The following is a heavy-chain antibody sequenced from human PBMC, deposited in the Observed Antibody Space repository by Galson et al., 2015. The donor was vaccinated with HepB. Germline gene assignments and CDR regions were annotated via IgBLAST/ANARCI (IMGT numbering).Heavy chain of an antibody. Sequence: SLRLSCAASGFTFSSYAMHWVRQAPGKGLEYVSAISSNGGSTYYADSVKGRFTISRDNSKNTLYLQMSSLRAEDTAVYYCVKSGSSGYKANDYWGQGTLVTVSS. CDR2: ISSNGGST. CDR1: GFTFSSYA. V-gene: IGHV3-64D*06. CDR3: VKSGSSGYKANDY. D-gene: IGHD3-22*01. J-gene: IGHJ4*02.